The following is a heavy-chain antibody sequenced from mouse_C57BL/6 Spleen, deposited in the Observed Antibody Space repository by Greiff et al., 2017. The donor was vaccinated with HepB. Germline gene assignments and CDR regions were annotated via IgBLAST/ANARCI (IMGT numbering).Heavy chain of an antibody. J-gene: IGHJ1*03. CDR1: GYTFTSYV. CDR2: IYPYNDGT. V-gene: IGHV1-14*01. D-gene: IGHD3-3*01. Sequence: VHVKQSGPELVKPGASVKMSCKASGYTFTSYVMHWVKQKPGQGLEWIGYIYPYNDGTKYNEKFKGKATLTSDKSSSTAYMELSSLTSEDSAVYYCARTRNTRGYFDVWGTGTTVTVSS. CDR3: ARTRNTRGYFDV.